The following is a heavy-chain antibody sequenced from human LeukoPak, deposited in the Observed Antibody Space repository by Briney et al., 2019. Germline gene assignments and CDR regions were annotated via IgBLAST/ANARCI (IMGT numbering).Heavy chain of an antibody. V-gene: IGHV3-48*01. D-gene: IGHD4-17*01. J-gene: IGHJ4*02. CDR3: AREYGDYDFGY. CDR1: GFTFSTYA. Sequence: GGSLRLSCAASGFTFSTYAMSWVRQAPGKGLEWVSYISSSSSTIYYADSVKGRFTISRDNAKNSLFLQMNSLRAEDTAVYYCAREYGDYDFGYWGQGTLVTVSS. CDR2: ISSSSSTI.